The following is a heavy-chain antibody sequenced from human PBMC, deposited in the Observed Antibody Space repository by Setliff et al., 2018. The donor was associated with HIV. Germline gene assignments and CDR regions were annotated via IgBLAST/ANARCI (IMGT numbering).Heavy chain of an antibody. D-gene: IGHD3-10*01. Sequence: ASVKVSCKASGYTFTGYYMHWVRQAPGQGLEWMGWISAYNGNTNYARKLQGRVTMTTDTSTSTAYMELRSLRSDDTAVYYCARVVVRGVTFIAEYFQHWGQGTLVTVSS. CDR1: GYTFTGYY. CDR3: ARVVVRGVTFIAEYFQH. CDR2: ISAYNGNT. V-gene: IGHV1-18*04. J-gene: IGHJ1*01.